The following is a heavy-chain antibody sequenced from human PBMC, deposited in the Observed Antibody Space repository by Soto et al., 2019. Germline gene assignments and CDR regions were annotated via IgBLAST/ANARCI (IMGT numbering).Heavy chain of an antibody. D-gene: IGHD3-9*01. CDR3: AGDKDWAFDY. Sequence: EVQLVESGGGLVQPGGSLRLSCPASGFTFSPYGMNWVRQAPGKGLEWISYISNDDISYADSVKGRFTISRDNAGGSVLLQMNSLRAEDTAVDYCAGDKDWAFDYWGQGTLVTVSS. CDR1: GFTFSPYG. CDR2: ISNDDI. V-gene: IGHV3-48*01. J-gene: IGHJ4*02.